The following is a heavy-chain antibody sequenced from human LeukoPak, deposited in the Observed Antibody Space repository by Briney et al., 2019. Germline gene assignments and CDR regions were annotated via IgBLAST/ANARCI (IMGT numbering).Heavy chain of an antibody. Sequence: SETLSLTCAVYGGSFSGYYWSWIRQPPGKGLEWIGYIYYSGSTYYNPSLKSRVTISVDTSKNQFSLKLSSVTAADTAVYYCAREINYYDSSGYEYRVFDYWGQGTLVTVSS. J-gene: IGHJ4*02. CDR3: AREINYYDSSGYEYRVFDY. CDR2: IYYSGST. V-gene: IGHV4-30-4*01. CDR1: GGSFSGYY. D-gene: IGHD3-22*01.